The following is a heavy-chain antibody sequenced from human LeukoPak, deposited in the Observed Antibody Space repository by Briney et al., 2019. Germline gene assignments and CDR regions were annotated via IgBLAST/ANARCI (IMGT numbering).Heavy chain of an antibody. CDR1: GGSISSSSYY. Sequence: SETLSLTCTVSGGSISSSSYYWGWIRQPPGKGLEWIGSIYYSGSTYYNPSLKSRVTISVDTSKIQFSLKLSSVTAADTAVYYCARQVVVVNHDWYFDLWGRGTLVTVSS. D-gene: IGHD3-22*01. J-gene: IGHJ2*01. CDR2: IYYSGST. CDR3: ARQVVVVNHDWYFDL. V-gene: IGHV4-39*01.